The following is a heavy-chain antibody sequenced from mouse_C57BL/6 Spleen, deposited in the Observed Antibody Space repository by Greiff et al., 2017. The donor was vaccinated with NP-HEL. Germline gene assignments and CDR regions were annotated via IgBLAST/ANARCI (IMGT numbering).Heavy chain of an antibody. CDR3: TRKAATVPYYAMDY. D-gene: IGHD6-1*01. CDR1: GYTFTDYE. CDR2: IDPETGGT. Sequence: QVQLQQSGAELVRPGASVTLSCKASGYTFTDYEMHWVKQTPVHGLEWIGAIDPETGGTAYNQKFKGKAILTADKSSSTAYMELRSLTSEDSAVYYCTRKAATVPYYAMDYWGQGTSVTVSS. J-gene: IGHJ4*01. V-gene: IGHV1-15*01.